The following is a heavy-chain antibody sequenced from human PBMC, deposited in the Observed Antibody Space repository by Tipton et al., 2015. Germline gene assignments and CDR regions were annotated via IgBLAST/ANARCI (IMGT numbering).Heavy chain of an antibody. J-gene: IGHJ5*02. CDR2: RHYSGSS. V-gene: IGHV4-59*02. Sequence: GLVKPSETLSLTCTVSGDSVRSYYWGWLRQPPGKGLEWIGFRHYSGSSDSNPSLKSRVTMSLDTSKNQFSLDLSSVTAADTAVYFCARLQPLTYWDREFGSDNWFDAWGQGTLVTVSS. D-gene: IGHD2-21*01. CDR3: ARLQPLTYWDREFGSDNWFDA. CDR1: GDSVRSYY.